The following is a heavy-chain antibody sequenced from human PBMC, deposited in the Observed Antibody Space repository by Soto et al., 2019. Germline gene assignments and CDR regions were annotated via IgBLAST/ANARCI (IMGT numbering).Heavy chain of an antibody. Sequence: PETLSLSCGVSGGTVASSHWWSWVRQSPGGGLEWIGNVYHTGDTNLNPSLQSRVTISVDKSNNQFSLRLNSLTAADTAVYFCAREIVTAGGNNYFDPWGPGTLVTVS. CDR3: AREIVTAGGNNYFDP. CDR1: GGTVASSHW. V-gene: IGHV4-4*01. J-gene: IGHJ5*02. CDR2: VYHTGDT. D-gene: IGHD2-21*02.